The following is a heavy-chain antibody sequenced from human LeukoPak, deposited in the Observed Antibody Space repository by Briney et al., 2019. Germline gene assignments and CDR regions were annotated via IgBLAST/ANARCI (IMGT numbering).Heavy chain of an antibody. CDR2: ISYDGSNK. Sequence: GGSLRLSCAASGFTFSSYAMHWVRQAPGKGLEWVAVISYDGSNKYYADSVKGRFTISRDNSKNTLYLQMNSLRAEDTAVYYCARDGSRVRYCSSTSCSYYYYYMDVWGKGTTVTVSS. CDR1: GFTFSSYA. D-gene: IGHD2-2*01. V-gene: IGHV3-30*01. J-gene: IGHJ6*03. CDR3: ARDGSRVRYCSSTSCSYYYYYMDV.